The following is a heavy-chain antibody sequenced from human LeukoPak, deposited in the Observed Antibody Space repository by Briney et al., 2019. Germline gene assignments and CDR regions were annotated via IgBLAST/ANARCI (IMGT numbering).Heavy chain of an antibody. CDR2: ISSSGRTI. V-gene: IGHV3-11*01. D-gene: IGHD3-22*01. J-gene: IGHJ4*02. Sequence: GGSLRLSCAASGFTFSDYYMSWIRQAPGKGLEWVSYISSSGRTIYYADSVKGRFTISRDNAKNSLYLQMNSLRAEDTAVYYCARVGCDSSGYSPRCFDYWGQGTLVTVSS. CDR1: GFTFSDYY. CDR3: ARVGCDSSGYSPRCFDY.